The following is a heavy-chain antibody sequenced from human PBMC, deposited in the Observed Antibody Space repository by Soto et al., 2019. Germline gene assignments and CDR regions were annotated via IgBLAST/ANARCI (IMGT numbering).Heavy chain of an antibody. CDR1: GFTFSSYA. Sequence: QVQLVESGGGVVQPGRSLRLSCAASGFTFSSYAMHWVRQAPGKGLEWVALISYDGSNKYYADSVKGRFTISRDNAQNTLHLQMNSLRPEDTAIYYCAPRDGFFWGQGTLVTVSS. CDR3: APRDGFF. D-gene: IGHD3-3*01. CDR2: ISYDGSNK. V-gene: IGHV3-30-3*01. J-gene: IGHJ4*02.